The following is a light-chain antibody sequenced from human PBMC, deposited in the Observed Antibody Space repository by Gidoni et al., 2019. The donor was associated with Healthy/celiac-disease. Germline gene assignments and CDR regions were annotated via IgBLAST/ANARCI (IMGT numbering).Light chain of an antibody. J-gene: IGKJ1*01. V-gene: IGKV3-20*01. CDR3: QQYGSAPRT. CDR1: QSVSSSY. CDR2: GAS. Sequence: VLTPSPGTLSLSPGERATLSCRASQSVSSSYLAWYQQKPGQAPRLLIYGASSRATGIPDRCSGSGAGTDFTLTISRLEPEDFAVYYCQQYGSAPRTFGQGAKVEIK.